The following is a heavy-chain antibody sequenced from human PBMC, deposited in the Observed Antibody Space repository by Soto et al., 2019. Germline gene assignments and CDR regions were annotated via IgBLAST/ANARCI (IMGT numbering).Heavy chain of an antibody. V-gene: IGHV4-34*01. CDR2: MSHSGGT. J-gene: IGHJ3*02. D-gene: IGHD1-1*01. Sequence: QVQLQQWGAGPLKPSETLSLTCAVYGGFVTSGSYYWSWIRQPPGKGLEWIGEMSHSGGTHFNPSLKSRVTISVDTSKNQFTRKMSSVTAADTALYYCARVERGTATTVVDAFDIWGPGTMVTVSS. CDR1: GGFVTSGSYY. CDR3: ARVERGTATTVVDAFDI.